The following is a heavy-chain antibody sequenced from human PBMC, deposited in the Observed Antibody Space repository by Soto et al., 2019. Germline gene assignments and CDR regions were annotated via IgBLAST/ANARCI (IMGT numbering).Heavy chain of an antibody. J-gene: IGHJ3*02. CDR1: GFTFSSYA. CDR3: ANPFYDSSGYSLDAFDI. Sequence: GGSLRLSCAASGFTFSSYAMSWVRQAPGKGLEWVSAISGSGGSTYYADSVKGRFTISRDNSKNTLYLQMNSLRAEDTAVYYCANPFYDSSGYSLDAFDIWGQGTMVTVSS. CDR2: ISGSGGST. V-gene: IGHV3-23*01. D-gene: IGHD3-22*01.